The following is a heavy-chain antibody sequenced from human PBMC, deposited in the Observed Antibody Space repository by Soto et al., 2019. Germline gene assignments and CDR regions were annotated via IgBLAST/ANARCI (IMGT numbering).Heavy chain of an antibody. J-gene: IGHJ4*02. Sequence: VQLVESGGGVVQPGRSLRLSCAASGFMFSNYGMHWVRQAPGKGLEWVAVIWYDGSNKYHADSVRGRFTISRDNVKNTMYLQMNSLRDEDTAVYYCARGAGIVGATSDHWGQGTLVTVSS. CDR2: IWYDGSNK. D-gene: IGHD1-26*01. CDR3: ARGAGIVGATSDH. CDR1: GFMFSNYG. V-gene: IGHV3-33*01.